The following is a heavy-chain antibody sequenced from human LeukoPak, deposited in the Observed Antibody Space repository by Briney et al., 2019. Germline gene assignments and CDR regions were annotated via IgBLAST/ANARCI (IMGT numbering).Heavy chain of an antibody. CDR2: FDPEDGET. CDR1: GYTLTELS. D-gene: IGHD6-13*01. V-gene: IGHV1-24*01. Sequence: ASVKVSCKASGYTLTELSMHWVRQAPGKGLEWMGGFDPEDGETIYAQKFQGRVTMTEDTSTDAAYMELSSLRSEDTAVYYCATDPSSRTAKYDYWGQGTLVTVSS. CDR3: ATDPSSRTAKYDY. J-gene: IGHJ4*02.